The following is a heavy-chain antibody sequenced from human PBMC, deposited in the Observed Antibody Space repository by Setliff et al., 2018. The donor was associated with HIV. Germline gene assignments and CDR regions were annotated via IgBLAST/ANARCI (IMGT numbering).Heavy chain of an antibody. CDR2: IKSKPAGGTT. V-gene: IGHV3-15*01. CDR3: STTQGYSGYDFGY. D-gene: IGHD5-12*01. J-gene: IGHJ4*02. CDR1: GFTFSNAW. Sequence: GESLRLSCAASGFTFSNAWMNWVRQAPGEGLEWVGRIKSKPAGGTTDYTAPVKGRFTISRDDSKNTWYLQMNSLKTEDTAVYYCSTTQGYSGYDFGYWGQGTLVTVSS.